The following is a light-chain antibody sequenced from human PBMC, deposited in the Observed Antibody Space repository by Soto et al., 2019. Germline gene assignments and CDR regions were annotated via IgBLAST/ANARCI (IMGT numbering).Light chain of an antibody. CDR1: QIVTINS. CDR3: QQYGDSAFS. V-gene: IGKV3-20*01. J-gene: IGKJ3*01. CDR2: AAS. Sequence: EVVLTQSPGTLSLSPGERATLSCRASQIVTINSLAWYQQKPGQPPRLLIYAASTRASAIPDRFSGSGSGTDCTLTISRLQPEDFALYYCQQYGDSAFSFGPGTRVDVK.